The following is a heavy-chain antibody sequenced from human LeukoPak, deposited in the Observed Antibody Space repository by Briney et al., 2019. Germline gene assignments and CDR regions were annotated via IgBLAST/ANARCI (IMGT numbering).Heavy chain of an antibody. D-gene: IGHD2-21*01. Sequence: PGGSLRLSCAASGFTFSTYAMSWVRQAPGKGLEWVSAISGSGGSTYYADSVKGRFTISRDNSKNTLYLQMNSLRAEDTAVYYCAKDCGGDCYSRKYFQHWGRGTLVTVSS. J-gene: IGHJ1*01. V-gene: IGHV3-23*01. CDR3: AKDCGGDCYSRKYFQH. CDR2: ISGSGGST. CDR1: GFTFSTYA.